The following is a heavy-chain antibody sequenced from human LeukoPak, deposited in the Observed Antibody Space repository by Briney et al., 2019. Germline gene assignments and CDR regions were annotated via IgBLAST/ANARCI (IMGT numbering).Heavy chain of an antibody. CDR1: GFTFSSYG. CDR3: AKQWLVGI. Sequence: GRSLRLSCAASGFTFSSYGMHWVRQAPGKGLEWVAVIWYDGSNKYYADSVKGRFTISRDNSKNTVYLQMNSLRADDTAVYYCAKQWLVGIWGQGTLVTVSS. CDR2: IWYDGSNK. V-gene: IGHV3-33*03. J-gene: IGHJ4*02. D-gene: IGHD6-19*01.